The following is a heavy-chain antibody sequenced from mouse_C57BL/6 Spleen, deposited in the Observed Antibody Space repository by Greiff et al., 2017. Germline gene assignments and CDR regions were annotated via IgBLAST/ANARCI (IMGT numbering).Heavy chain of an antibody. CDR2: IDPETGGT. J-gene: IGHJ2*01. CDR3: TRADGNYFDY. CDR1: GYTFTDYE. Sequence: VQLQESGAELVRPGASVTLSCKASGYTFTDYEMHWVKQTPVHGLEWIGAIDPETGGTAYNQKFKGKAILTADKSSSTAYMERCSLTSEDSAVYYCTRADGNYFDYWGQGTTLTVSS. V-gene: IGHV1-15*01.